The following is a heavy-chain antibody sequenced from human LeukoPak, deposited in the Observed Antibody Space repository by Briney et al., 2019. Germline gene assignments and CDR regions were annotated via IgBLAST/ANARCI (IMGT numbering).Heavy chain of an antibody. J-gene: IGHJ6*03. D-gene: IGHD5-24*01. CDR1: GFTFSGYN. Sequence: GGSLRLSCAASGFTFSGYNMNWVRQAPGKGLEWVSGINWGGDRIGYADSVKGRFTISRDNAKKSLHLPMNSLRDDDTALYYCAKGGIHRGYYYYYMDVWGKGTTVTISS. V-gene: IGHV3-9*01. CDR2: INWGGDRI. CDR3: AKGGIHRGYYYYYMDV.